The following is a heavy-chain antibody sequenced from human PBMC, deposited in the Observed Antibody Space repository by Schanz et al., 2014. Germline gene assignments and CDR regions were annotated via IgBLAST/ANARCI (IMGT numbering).Heavy chain of an antibody. CDR2: MNPDSGNT. CDR1: GYTFTSYD. CDR3: TRGGYSYALSAFDI. V-gene: IGHV1-8*01. J-gene: IGHJ3*02. Sequence: QVQLVQSEAEVKKPGSSVRVSCKASGYTFTSYDFNWVRQAPGQGLEWMGWMNPDSGNTGYAQKFQGRVTMTRNTSISTAYMELSSLRSDDTALYYCTRGGYSYALSAFDIWGQGTMVTVSS. D-gene: IGHD5-18*01.